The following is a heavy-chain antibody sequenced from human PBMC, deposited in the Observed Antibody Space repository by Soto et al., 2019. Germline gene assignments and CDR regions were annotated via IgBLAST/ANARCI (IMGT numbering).Heavy chain of an antibody. Sequence: LRLSCVASGFTFSSYALNWVRQAPGRGLEWVSAISGSGGTTYYADSVKGRFTISRDNSKNTLFLQMNSLRAEDAAIYYCAKSPKVISTSFDHWGQGSLVTVSS. V-gene: IGHV3-23*01. J-gene: IGHJ4*02. CDR1: GFTFSSYA. CDR2: ISGSGGTT. D-gene: IGHD3-22*01. CDR3: AKSPKVISTSFDH.